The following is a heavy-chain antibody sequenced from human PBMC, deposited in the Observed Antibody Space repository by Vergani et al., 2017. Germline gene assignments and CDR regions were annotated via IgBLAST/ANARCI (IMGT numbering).Heavy chain of an antibody. CDR1: GFSLTTSGVG. Sequence: QITLKESGPTLVKPAQTLTLTCSFTGFSLTTSGVGVGWIRQPPGKALEWLALIYWNDDKRYSPSLKSRLTITRDTSKNNVVLTMTNMDPVDTATYYCVHRYCSNRICYLFDYWGQGTLVTVSS. J-gene: IGHJ4*02. D-gene: IGHD2-15*01. CDR3: VHRYCSNRICYLFDY. V-gene: IGHV2-5*01. CDR2: IYWNDDK.